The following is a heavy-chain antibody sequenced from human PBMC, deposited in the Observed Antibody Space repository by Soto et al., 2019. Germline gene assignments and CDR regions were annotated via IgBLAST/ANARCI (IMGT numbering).Heavy chain of an antibody. CDR3: ARDLVVGCSGGRCYPIDY. D-gene: IGHD2-15*01. CDR2: ISYDGVNQ. Sequence: PGGSLRLSCAASGFTFSSHAMHWVRQAPGKGLEWVAVISYDGVNQYYADSVKGRFTISRDNSKNTLYLQMNSLGDEDTAVYYCARDLVVGCSGGRCYPIDYWGQGSLVTVSS. J-gene: IGHJ4*02. V-gene: IGHV3-30-3*01. CDR1: GFTFSSHA.